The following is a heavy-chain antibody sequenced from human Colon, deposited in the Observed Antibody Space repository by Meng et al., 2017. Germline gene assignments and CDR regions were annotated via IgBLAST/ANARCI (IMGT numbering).Heavy chain of an antibody. CDR2: ISSSGSAI. CDR1: GFTFSSYE. J-gene: IGHJ6*02. Sequence: GGSLRLSCAASGFTFSSYEMNWVRQAPGKGLEWVSYISSSGSAIYYADSVKGRFTISRDNAKNSLYMQMNSLGTEDTAVYYCTRGVLLNGMDVWGQGTTVTVSS. V-gene: IGHV3-48*03. CDR3: TRGVLLNGMDV. D-gene: IGHD2/OR15-2a*01.